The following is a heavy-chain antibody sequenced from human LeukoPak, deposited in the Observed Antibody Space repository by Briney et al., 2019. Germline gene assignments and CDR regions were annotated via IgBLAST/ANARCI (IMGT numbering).Heavy chain of an antibody. J-gene: IGHJ4*02. Sequence: ASVKVSCKASGYTFTSYGISWVRQAPGQGLEWMGWISAYNGNTNYAQKLQGRVTMTTDTSTSTAYMELRSQRSDDTAVYYCARVYDYVWGSPFDYWGQGTLVTVSS. CDR3: ARVYDYVWGSPFDY. CDR1: GYTFTSYG. D-gene: IGHD3-16*01. CDR2: ISAYNGNT. V-gene: IGHV1-18*01.